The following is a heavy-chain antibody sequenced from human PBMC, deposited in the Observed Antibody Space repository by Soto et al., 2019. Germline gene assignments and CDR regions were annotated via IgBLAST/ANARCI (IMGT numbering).Heavy chain of an antibody. Sequence: SETLSLTCAVYGGSFSGYYWSWIRQPPGKGLEWIGEINHSGSTNYNPSLKSRVTISVDTSKNQFSLKLSSVTAADTAVYYCARGRIYSNAYYYYYMDVWGKGTTVTVSS. CDR3: ARGRIYSNAYYYYYMDV. V-gene: IGHV4-34*01. CDR1: GGSFSGYY. D-gene: IGHD4-4*01. J-gene: IGHJ6*03. CDR2: INHSGST.